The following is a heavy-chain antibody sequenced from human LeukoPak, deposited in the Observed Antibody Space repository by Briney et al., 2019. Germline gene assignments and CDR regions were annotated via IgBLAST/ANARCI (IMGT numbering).Heavy chain of an antibody. J-gene: IGHJ4*02. CDR2: ISYDGSNK. CDR1: GFTFSSYG. Sequence: GGSLRLSCAASGFTFSSYGMHWVRQAPGKGLEWVAVISYDGSNKYYADSVKGRFIISRDNSKNTLYLQMNSLRAEDTAVYYCAKDRDGYEVDYWGQGALVTVSS. V-gene: IGHV3-30*18. D-gene: IGHD5-24*01. CDR3: AKDRDGYEVDY.